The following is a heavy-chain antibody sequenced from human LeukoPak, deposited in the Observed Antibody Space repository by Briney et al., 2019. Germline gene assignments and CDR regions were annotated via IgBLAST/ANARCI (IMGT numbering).Heavy chain of an antibody. CDR3: ARLRYSSGWYNCAEYFQH. V-gene: IGHV5-51*03. CDR2: IYPGDSDT. CDR1: GYSFTSYW. Sequence: QPGESLKISCKGSGYSFTSYWIGWVRQMPGKGLEWMGIIYPGDSDTRYSPSFQGQVTISADKSISTAYLQWSSLKASDTAMYYCARLRYSSGWYNCAEYFQHWGQGTLVTVSS. J-gene: IGHJ1*01. D-gene: IGHD6-19*01.